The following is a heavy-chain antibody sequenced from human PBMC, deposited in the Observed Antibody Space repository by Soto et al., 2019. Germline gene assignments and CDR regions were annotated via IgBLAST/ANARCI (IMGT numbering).Heavy chain of an antibody. CDR1: GGSISSYN. V-gene: IGHV4-59*01. Sequence: QVQLQQSGPGLVKPSETLSLTCTVSGGSISSYNWSWIRQPPGKGLEWIGYIYYSGSTNYNPSLKSRVTISVDTSKNPFYLKLSSVTAADTAVYYCASGTHPEDYYYYGTDVWRQGTTVTVSS. CDR3: ASGTHPEDYYYYGTDV. J-gene: IGHJ6*02. CDR2: IYYSGST.